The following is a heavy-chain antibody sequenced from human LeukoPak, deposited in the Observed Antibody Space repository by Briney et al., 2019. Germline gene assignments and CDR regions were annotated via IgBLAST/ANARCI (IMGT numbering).Heavy chain of an antibody. CDR3: ARAWSGSFDY. Sequence: GGSLRLSCAASGFTFSNYWMAWVRQAPGKGLEWVANIKQDGSEKYYVDSEKGRFTISRDNAKNSLYLQMNSLRAEDTAVYYCARAWSGSFDYWGQGTLVTVSS. V-gene: IGHV3-7*01. CDR1: GFTFSNYW. CDR2: IKQDGSEK. D-gene: IGHD1-26*01. J-gene: IGHJ4*02.